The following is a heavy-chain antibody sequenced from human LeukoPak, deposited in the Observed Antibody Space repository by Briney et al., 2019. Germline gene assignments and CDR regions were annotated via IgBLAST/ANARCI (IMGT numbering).Heavy chain of an antibody. J-gene: IGHJ4*02. CDR1: GFTFVNYG. CDR3: ARRNHYGSKEIDY. V-gene: IGHV3-30*03. D-gene: IGHD3-22*01. CDR2: ISYDGNKK. Sequence: PGGSLRLSCAASGFTFVNYGFHWVRQAPGKALEWVAFISYDGNKKYVDSVKARFSISRDNSKNTMYLQMNGLRPDDTAVYYCARRNHYGSKEIDYWGQGTLVTVSS.